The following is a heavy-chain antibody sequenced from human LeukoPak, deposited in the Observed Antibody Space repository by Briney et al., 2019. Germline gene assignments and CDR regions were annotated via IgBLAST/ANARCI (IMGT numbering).Heavy chain of an antibody. J-gene: IGHJ4*02. D-gene: IGHD6-19*01. Sequence: GGSLRLSCAASGFTFSSYWMSWVRQAPGKWLEWVANIKQDGSEKYYVASVKGRFTISRDNAKNSLYLQMNSLRAEDTAVYYCARDRGIAVAESDYWGQGTLVTVSS. CDR3: ARDRGIAVAESDY. CDR1: GFTFSSYW. CDR2: IKQDGSEK. V-gene: IGHV3-7*01.